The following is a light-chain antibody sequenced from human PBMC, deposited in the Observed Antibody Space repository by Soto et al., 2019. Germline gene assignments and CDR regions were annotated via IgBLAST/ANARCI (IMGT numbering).Light chain of an antibody. CDR1: QSINRH. J-gene: IGKJ5*01. V-gene: IGKV3-11*01. CDR2: DAS. CDR3: QQRANWPLTT. Sequence: EIVLTQSPATLSLSPGERATLSCRASQSINRHLAWYRQKPGQAPRLLIYDASNRATGIPARFSGSGSGTDFTLTIRSLEPEDFAIYYCQQRANWPLTTFGHGTRLEIK.